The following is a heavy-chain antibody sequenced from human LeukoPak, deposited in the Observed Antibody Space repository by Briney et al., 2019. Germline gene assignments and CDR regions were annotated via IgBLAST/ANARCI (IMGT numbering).Heavy chain of an antibody. J-gene: IGHJ3*02. CDR1: GYTFTSYF. CDR2: INPSGGRT. CDR3: ARGDHVRIYAESAFDI. Sequence: GASVKVPCKAAGYTFTSYFMHWVRQAPGQGLEWMGIINPSGGRTNYAQKFQGRVTMTRDTSTTTVYMELRSLRSEDTAVYYCARGDHVRIYAESAFDIWGQGTMVTVSS. V-gene: IGHV1-46*01. D-gene: IGHD5/OR15-5a*01.